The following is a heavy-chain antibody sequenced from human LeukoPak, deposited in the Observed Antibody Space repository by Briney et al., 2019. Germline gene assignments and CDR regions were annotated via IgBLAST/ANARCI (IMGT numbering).Heavy chain of an antibody. Sequence: PGGSLRLSCAASGFTVSSNYMSWVRQAPGKGLEWVSVIYSGGSTYYADSVKGRFTISRDISKNTFYLQMSSLTADDAALYYCAKDQQGGAGSGRFDYWGQGTLVTVSS. CDR2: IYSGGST. D-gene: IGHD3-10*01. CDR1: GFTVSSNY. V-gene: IGHV3-53*05. J-gene: IGHJ4*02. CDR3: AKDQQGGAGSGRFDY.